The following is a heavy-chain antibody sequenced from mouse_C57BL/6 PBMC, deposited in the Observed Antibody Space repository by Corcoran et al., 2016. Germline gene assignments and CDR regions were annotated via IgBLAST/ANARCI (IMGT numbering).Heavy chain of an antibody. CDR1: GYTFTAYP. J-gene: IGHJ2*01. CDR3: VISPIYYDYDLFDY. D-gene: IGHD2-4*01. V-gene: IGHV9-1*01. Sequence: QNQLVQYGPEQKKHGETDKISCKASGYTFTAYPMHWVKKAPGKGFKWMGMIYTDTGEPTYAEEIKGRFAFTLETSASTAYLQINNLKNEDTATYLCVISPIYYDYDLFDYWGQGTTLTVSS. CDR2: IYTDTGEP.